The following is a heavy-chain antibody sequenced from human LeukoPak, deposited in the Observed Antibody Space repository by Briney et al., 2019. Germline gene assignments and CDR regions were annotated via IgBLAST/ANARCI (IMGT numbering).Heavy chain of an antibody. CDR1: GFTFSSYW. CDR2: IRYDGSNK. V-gene: IGHV3-30*02. J-gene: IGHJ4*02. Sequence: GGSLRLSCAASGFTFSSYWMSWVRQAPGKGLEWVAFIRYDGSNKYYADSVKGRFTISRDNSKNTLYLQMNSLRAEDTAVYYCAKVAGYAFDYWGQGTLVTVSS. CDR3: AKVAGYAFDY. D-gene: IGHD1-1*01.